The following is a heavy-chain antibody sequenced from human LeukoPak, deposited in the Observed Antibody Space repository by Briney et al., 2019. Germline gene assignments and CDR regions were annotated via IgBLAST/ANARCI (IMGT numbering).Heavy chain of an antibody. CDR3: ASGYCSSTSCYTFAY. J-gene: IGHJ4*02. D-gene: IGHD2-2*02. V-gene: IGHV4-34*01. CDR1: GGSFSGYY. CDR2: INHSGST. Sequence: SETLSLTRAVYGGSFSGYYWSWIRQPPGKGLEWIGEINHSGSTNYNPSLKSRVTISVDTSKNQFSLKLSSVTAADTAVYYCASGYCSSTSCYTFAYWGQGTLVTVSS.